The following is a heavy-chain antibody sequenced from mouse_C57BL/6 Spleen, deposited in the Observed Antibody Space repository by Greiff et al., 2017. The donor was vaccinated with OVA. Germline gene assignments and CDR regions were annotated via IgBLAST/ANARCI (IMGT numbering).Heavy chain of an antibody. J-gene: IGHJ3*01. V-gene: IGHV1-50*01. CDR1: GYTFTSYW. D-gene: IGHD1-1*01. CDR3: ARSSYYYGSSYLAWFAY. Sequence: QVQLQQPGAELVKPGASVKLSCKASGYTFTSYWMQWVKQRPGQGLEWIGEIDPSDSYTNYNQKFKGKATLTVDTSSSTAYMQLSSLTSEDSAVYYCARSSYYYGSSYLAWFAYWGKGTLVTVSA. CDR2: IDPSDSYT.